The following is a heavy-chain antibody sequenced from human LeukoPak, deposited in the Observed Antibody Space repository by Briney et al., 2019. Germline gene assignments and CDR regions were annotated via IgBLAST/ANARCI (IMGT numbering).Heavy chain of an antibody. Sequence: GGSLRLSCAASGFTFSSYSMNWVRQAPGKGLEWVSSISSSSYIYYADSVKGRFTISRDNAKNSLYLQMNSLRAEDTAVYYCARDYQLLYYFDYWGQGTLVTVSS. D-gene: IGHD2-2*01. CDR1: GFTFSSYS. V-gene: IGHV3-21*01. CDR3: ARDYQLLYYFDY. CDR2: ISSSSYI. J-gene: IGHJ4*02.